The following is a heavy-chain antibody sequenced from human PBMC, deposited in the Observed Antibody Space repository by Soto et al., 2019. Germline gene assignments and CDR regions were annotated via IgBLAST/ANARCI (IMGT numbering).Heavy chain of an antibody. CDR3: ARDPAYQPQYGMDV. D-gene: IGHD2-2*01. Sequence: GGSLRLSCAASGLTFSSNAMHWVRQAPGKGLEWVAVISYDGRNTYYADSVKGRFTISRDNSKNTLYLQMDSLRSEDTAMYYCARDPAYQPQYGMDVWGRGTTVTVSS. CDR2: ISYDGRNT. V-gene: IGHV3-30*04. CDR1: GLTFSSNA. J-gene: IGHJ6*02.